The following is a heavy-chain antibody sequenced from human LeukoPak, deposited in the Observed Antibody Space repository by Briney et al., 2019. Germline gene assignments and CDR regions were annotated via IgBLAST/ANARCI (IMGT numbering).Heavy chain of an antibody. CDR2: ISGSGGST. CDR1: GFTFSSYA. V-gene: IGHV3-23*01. D-gene: IGHD6-6*01. Sequence: GGSLRLSCAASGFTFSSYAMSWVRQAPGKGLEWVSAISGSGGSTYYADSVKGRFTISRDNSKNTLYLQMNSLRAEDTAVYYCAKKKASIAARPRGGYYFDYWGQGTLVTASS. CDR3: AKKKASIAARPRGGYYFDY. J-gene: IGHJ4*02.